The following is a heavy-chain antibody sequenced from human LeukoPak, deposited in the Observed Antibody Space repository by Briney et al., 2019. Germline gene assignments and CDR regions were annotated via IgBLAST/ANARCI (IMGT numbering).Heavy chain of an antibody. CDR1: GFTSSSYW. Sequence: GGSLRLSCAASGFTSSSYWMSWVRQAPGKGLEWVANIKQDGGEKYYVDSVKGRFTISRDNAKNSLYLRMNSLRPEDTAVYYCAGRGDGNLYYFDHWGQGTLVTASS. CDR3: AGRGDGNLYYFDH. CDR2: IKQDGGEK. J-gene: IGHJ4*02. D-gene: IGHD5-24*01. V-gene: IGHV3-7*04.